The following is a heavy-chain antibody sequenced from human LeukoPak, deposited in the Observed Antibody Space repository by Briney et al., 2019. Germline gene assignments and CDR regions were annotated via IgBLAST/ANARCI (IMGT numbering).Heavy chain of an antibody. J-gene: IGHJ1*01. CDR2: IYYSGST. V-gene: IGHV4-59*01. CDR1: GGSISTYY. Sequence: SETLSLTCTVSGGSISTYYWSWIRQPPGKGLEWIGYIYYSGSTSYNPSLKSRVTISVDTFKNQFSLKLSSVTAADTAVYYCARDTGVVVGYFQHWGQGTLVTVSS. D-gene: IGHD2-15*01. CDR3: ARDTGVVVGYFQH.